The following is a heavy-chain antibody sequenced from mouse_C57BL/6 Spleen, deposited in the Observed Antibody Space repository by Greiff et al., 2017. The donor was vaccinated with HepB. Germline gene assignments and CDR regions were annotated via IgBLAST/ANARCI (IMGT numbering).Heavy chain of an antibody. CDR2: ISYSGST. V-gene: IGHV3-1*01. D-gene: IGHD1-1*01. Sequence: VQLQQSGPGMVKPSQSLSLTCTVTGYSITSGYDWHWIRHFPGNKLEWMGYISYSGSTNYNPSLKSRISITHDTSKNHFFLKLNSVTTEDTATYYCARAGIYYGSSSWFAYWGQGTLVTVSA. CDR1: GYSITSGYD. CDR3: ARAGIYYGSSSWFAY. J-gene: IGHJ3*01.